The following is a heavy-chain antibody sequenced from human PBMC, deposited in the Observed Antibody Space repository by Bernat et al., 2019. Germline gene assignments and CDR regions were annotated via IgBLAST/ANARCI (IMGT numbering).Heavy chain of an antibody. V-gene: IGHV4-34*01. CDR1: GGSFSGYY. CDR3: VTFTFGGVPSRYYFDY. J-gene: IGHJ4*02. Sequence: QVQLQQWGAGLLKPSETLSLTCAVYGGSFSGYYWSWIRQPPGKGLEWIGEINHSGSTNYNPSLKSRVTISVDTSKNQFSLKLSSVTAADTAVYYCVTFTFGGVPSRYYFDYWGQGTLVTVSS. CDR2: INHSGST. D-gene: IGHD3-16*01.